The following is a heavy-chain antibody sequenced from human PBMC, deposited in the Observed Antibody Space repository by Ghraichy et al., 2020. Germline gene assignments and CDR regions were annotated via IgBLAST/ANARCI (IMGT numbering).Heavy chain of an antibody. V-gene: IGHV1-2*06. CDR3: ARGQGILALCYYFDY. CDR2: INSRTGGT. Sequence: ASVKVSCKASGYTFTDYYINWVRQAPGQGLEWVARINSRTGGTKYAQNFQGRVTVTRDTSISTAYMELSGLRSDDTAVYYCARGQGILALCYYFDYWDQGTLVTVSS. D-gene: IGHD6-13*01. J-gene: IGHJ4*02. CDR1: GYTFTDYY.